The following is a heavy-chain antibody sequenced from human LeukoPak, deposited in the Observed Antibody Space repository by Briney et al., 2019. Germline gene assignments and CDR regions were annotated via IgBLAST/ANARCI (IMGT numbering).Heavy chain of an antibody. D-gene: IGHD4/OR15-4a*01. Sequence: ASVKVSCKVSGYTLTELSMHWVRQAPGKGLEWMGGFDPEDGETIYAQKFQGRVTMTEDTSTDTAYMELSSLRSDDTAVYYCARMWANADAFDIWGQGTMVTVSS. CDR3: ARMWANADAFDI. V-gene: IGHV1-24*01. CDR2: FDPEDGET. CDR1: GYTLTELS. J-gene: IGHJ3*02.